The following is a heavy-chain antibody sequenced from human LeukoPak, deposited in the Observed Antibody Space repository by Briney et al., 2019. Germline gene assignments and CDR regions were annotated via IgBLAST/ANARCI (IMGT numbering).Heavy chain of an antibody. CDR3: ATLLLGVGGDY. V-gene: IGHV3-30*03. CDR2: ISYDGSDK. Sequence: GRSLRLSCVASGFXFSSYGIHWVRQAPGKGLEWVAMISYDGSDKYYAESVKGRFTISRDNSKNTLYLQMNSLRDEDTAMYSCATLLLGVGGDYWGQGTLVTVSS. D-gene: IGHD2-15*01. CDR1: GFXFSSYG. J-gene: IGHJ4*02.